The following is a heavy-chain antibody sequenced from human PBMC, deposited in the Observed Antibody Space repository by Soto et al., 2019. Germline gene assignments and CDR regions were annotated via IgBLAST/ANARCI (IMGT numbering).Heavy chain of an antibody. J-gene: IGHJ4*02. CDR2: IYHSGST. D-gene: IGHD6-13*01. CDR3: AREEGNRHYYFDY. V-gene: IGHV4-4*02. CDR1: GGSISSSNW. Sequence: SETLSLTCAVSGGSISSSNWWSWVRQPPGKGLEWIGEIYHSGSTNYNPSLKSRVTISVDKSKNQFSLKLSSVTAADTAVYYCAREEGNRHYYFDYWGQGTLVTVSS.